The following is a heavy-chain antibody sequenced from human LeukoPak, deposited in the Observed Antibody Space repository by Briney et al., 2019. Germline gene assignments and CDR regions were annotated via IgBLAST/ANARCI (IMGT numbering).Heavy chain of an antibody. CDR1: GFTLSSYG. Sequence: GGSLRLSCAASGFTLSSYGMHWVRQAPGKGLEWVTVISYDGSNKYYADSVKGRFTISRDNSKNTLYLQMNSLRAEDTAVYYCARKLYSSSPVGIWGQGTLVTVSS. CDR2: ISYDGSNK. D-gene: IGHD6-13*01. CDR3: ARKLYSSSPVGI. V-gene: IGHV3-30*03. J-gene: IGHJ4*02.